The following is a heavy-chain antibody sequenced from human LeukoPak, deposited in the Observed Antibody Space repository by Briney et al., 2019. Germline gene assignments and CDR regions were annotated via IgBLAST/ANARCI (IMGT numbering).Heavy chain of an antibody. CDR2: IYHSGST. V-gene: IGHV4-30-2*01. Sequence: SQTLSLTCTVSGGSISSGGYYWSWIRQPPGKGLEWIGYIYHSGSTYYNPSLKSRVTISVDRYKNQFSLKLSSVTAADTAVYYCAREGITIFGVVTAFDYWGQGTLVTVSS. J-gene: IGHJ4*02. D-gene: IGHD3-3*01. CDR3: AREGITIFGVVTAFDY. CDR1: GGSISSGGYY.